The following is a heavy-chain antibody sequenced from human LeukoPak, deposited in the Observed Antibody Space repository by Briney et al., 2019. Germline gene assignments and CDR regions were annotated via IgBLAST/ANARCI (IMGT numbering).Heavy chain of an antibody. V-gene: IGHV4-39*07. D-gene: IGHD5-18*01. CDR3: ARGRGYSYGHNWFDP. Sequence: SSETLSLTCTVSGGSISSSPYYWGWIRQPPGKGLEWIGSIYYSGTTHYNPSLESRVTISVDTSKNQFSLKLSSVTAADTAVYYCARGRGYSYGHNWFDPWGQGTLVTVSS. CDR1: GGSISSSPYY. CDR2: IYYSGTT. J-gene: IGHJ5*02.